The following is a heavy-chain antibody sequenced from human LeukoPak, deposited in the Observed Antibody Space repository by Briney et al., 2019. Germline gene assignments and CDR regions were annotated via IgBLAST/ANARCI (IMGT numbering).Heavy chain of an antibody. V-gene: IGHV3-30*02. Sequence: GGSLRLSRAASGFSFSSFGMHWVRQAPGKGLEWVAFIRYDETNKFYADSVKGRFTISRDNSNNTLYLQMNSLRAEDSAVYHCAKSQRGYCSSTSCYGDYWGQGTLVTVSS. CDR3: AKSQRGYCSSTSCYGDY. J-gene: IGHJ4*02. CDR2: IRYDETNK. D-gene: IGHD2-2*03. CDR1: GFSFSSFG.